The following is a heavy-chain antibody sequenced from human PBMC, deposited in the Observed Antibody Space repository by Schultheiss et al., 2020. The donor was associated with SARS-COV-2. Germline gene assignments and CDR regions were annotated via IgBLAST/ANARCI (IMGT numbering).Heavy chain of an antibody. Sequence: SVKVSCKASGYTFTSYYMHWVRQAPGQGLEWMGGIIPIFGTANYAQKFQGRVTITADKSTSTAYMELSSLRSEDTAVYYCAREGYSSGCFDYWGQGTLVTVSS. J-gene: IGHJ4*02. V-gene: IGHV1-69*06. CDR2: IIPIFGTA. D-gene: IGHD6-19*01. CDR1: GYTFTSYY. CDR3: AREGYSSGCFDY.